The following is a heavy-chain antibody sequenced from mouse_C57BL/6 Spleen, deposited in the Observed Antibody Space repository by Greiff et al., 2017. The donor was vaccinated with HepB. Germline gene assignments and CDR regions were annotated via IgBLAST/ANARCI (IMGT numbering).Heavy chain of an antibody. CDR1: GYTFTSYW. CDR2: IYPGSGST. CDR3: ARGITTVVATYLYYFDY. V-gene: IGHV1-55*01. J-gene: IGHJ2*01. Sequence: VQLQQSGAELVKPGASVKMSCKASGYTFTSYWITWVKQRPGQGLEWIGDIYPGSGSTNYNEKFKSKATLTVDTSSSTAYMQLSSLTSEDSAVYYCARGITTVVATYLYYFDYWGQGTTLTVSS. D-gene: IGHD1-1*01.